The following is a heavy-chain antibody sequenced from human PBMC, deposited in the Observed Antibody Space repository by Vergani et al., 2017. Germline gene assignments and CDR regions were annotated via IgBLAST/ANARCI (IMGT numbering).Heavy chain of an antibody. CDR2: IKSKTDGGTT. Sequence: EVQLVESGGGLVKPGGSLRLSCAASGFTFSNAWMSWVRQAPGKGLEWVGRIKSKTDGGTTDYAAPVKGRFTISRDDSKNTLYLQMNSLRAEDTAVYYCAKDKNKIAVAGPLDYWGQGTLVTVSS. CDR3: AKDKNKIAVAGPLDY. V-gene: IGHV3-15*01. D-gene: IGHD6-19*01. J-gene: IGHJ4*02. CDR1: GFTFSNAW.